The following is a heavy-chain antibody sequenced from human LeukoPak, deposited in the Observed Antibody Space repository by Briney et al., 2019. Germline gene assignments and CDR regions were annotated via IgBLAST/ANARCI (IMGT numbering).Heavy chain of an antibody. D-gene: IGHD5-18*01. CDR2: IYYSGST. V-gene: IGHV4-30-4*01. Sequence: PSQTLSLTCTVSGGSISSGDYYWSWIRQPPGKGLEWIGYIYYSGSTYYNPSLKSLVTISVDTSKNQFSLKLSSVTAADTAVYYCARGLRGYSYGYEFYAFDIWGQGTMVTVSS. CDR1: GGSISSGDYY. J-gene: IGHJ3*02. CDR3: ARGLRGYSYGYEFYAFDI.